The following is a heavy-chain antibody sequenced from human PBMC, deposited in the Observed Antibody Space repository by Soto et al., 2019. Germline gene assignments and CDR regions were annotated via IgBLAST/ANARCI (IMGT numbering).Heavy chain of an antibody. V-gene: IGHV3-23*01. CDR1: GFTFSSYA. Sequence: GGSLRLSCAASGFTFSSYAMSWVRQAPGKGLEWVSAISGSGGSTYYADSVKGRFTISRDNSKNTLYLQMNSLRAEDTAVYYCAKGTAAVLPYYYYYYMDVWGKGTTVTVSS. D-gene: IGHD6-13*01. J-gene: IGHJ6*03. CDR3: AKGTAAVLPYYYYYYMDV. CDR2: ISGSGGST.